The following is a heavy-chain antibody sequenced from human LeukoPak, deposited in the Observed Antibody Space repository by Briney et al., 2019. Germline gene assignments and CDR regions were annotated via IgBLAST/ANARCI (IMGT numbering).Heavy chain of an antibody. CDR1: GYTFTGYY. Sequence: ASVKVSCKASGYTFTGYYMHWVRQAPGQGLEWMGWINPNSGGTNYAQKFQGRVTTTRDTSISTAYMELSRLRSDDTAVYYCARPRYDFWSGYSSWDYWGQGTLVTVSS. CDR2: INPNSGGT. V-gene: IGHV1-2*02. J-gene: IGHJ4*02. CDR3: ARPRYDFWSGYSSWDY. D-gene: IGHD3-3*01.